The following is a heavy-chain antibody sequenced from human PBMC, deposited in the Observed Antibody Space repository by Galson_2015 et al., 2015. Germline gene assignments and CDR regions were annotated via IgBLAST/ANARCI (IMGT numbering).Heavy chain of an antibody. Sequence: SLRLSCAASGVTFSSHGMSWVRQAPGKGLEWVSMITSGGSTYYADSVKGRLTISRDKSKNTLYLQMDSLRAEDTAVYYCARRSAKESGGWQYYFDYWGQGTLVTVSS. CDR3: ARRSAKESGGWQYYFDY. CDR2: ITSGGST. D-gene: IGHD6-19*01. V-gene: IGHV3-23*01. CDR1: GVTFSSHG. J-gene: IGHJ4*02.